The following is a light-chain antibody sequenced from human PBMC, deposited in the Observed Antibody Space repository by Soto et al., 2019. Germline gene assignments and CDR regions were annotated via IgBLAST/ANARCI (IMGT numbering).Light chain of an antibody. CDR3: QQVKTYPRT. Sequence: DIHLTQSPSFLSASVGDRDTITCRPSQAVPNNMAWYQQKPGKPPKLLIYEESTLHSGVPSRFSGRKTRTQFTLTIDSLQPEDFATYCCQQVKTYPRTFGGGTKVEIK. V-gene: IGKV1-9*01. CDR2: EES. CDR1: QAVPNN. J-gene: IGKJ4*01.